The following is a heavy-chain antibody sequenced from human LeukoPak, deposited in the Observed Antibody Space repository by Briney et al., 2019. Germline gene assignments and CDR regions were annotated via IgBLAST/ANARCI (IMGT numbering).Heavy chain of an antibody. D-gene: IGHD3-10*01. Sequence: GGSLRLSCAASGFTFSSYGMHWVRQAPGKGLEWVAVISYDGSNKYYADSVKGRFTISRDNSKNTLYLQMNSLRAEDTAVYYCAKALGSGPTGNFDYWGQGTLVTVSS. CDR2: ISYDGSNK. CDR1: GFTFSSYG. CDR3: AKALGSGPTGNFDY. J-gene: IGHJ4*02. V-gene: IGHV3-30*18.